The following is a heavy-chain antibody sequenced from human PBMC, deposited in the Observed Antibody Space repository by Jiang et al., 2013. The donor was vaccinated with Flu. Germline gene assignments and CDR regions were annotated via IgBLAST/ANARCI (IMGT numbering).Heavy chain of an antibody. CDR3: ARPTYGSGSYYNPYYYGMDV. CDR2: IIPIFGTA. D-gene: IGHD3-10*01. V-gene: IGHV1-69*01. J-gene: IGHJ6*02. Sequence: RQAPGQGLEWMGGIIPIFGTANYAQKFQGRVTITADESTSTAYMELSSLRSEDTAVYYCARPTYGSGSYYNPYYYGMDVWGQGTTVTVSS.